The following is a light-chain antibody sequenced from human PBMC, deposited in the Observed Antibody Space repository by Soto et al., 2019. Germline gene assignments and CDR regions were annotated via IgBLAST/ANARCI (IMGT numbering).Light chain of an antibody. Sequence: DIVMTQWPLTVTPNTGERASISCRSSLSLLYNNTYNYLDWYLQKPGQSPQLLVYFGTYRASGVPDRFSGSGSGTDFTLKITRVAAEDVGIDYCMQALQGLTFGQGTRLEIK. CDR2: FGT. CDR1: LSLLYNNTYNY. CDR3: MQALQGLT. V-gene: IGKV2-28*01. J-gene: IGKJ5*01.